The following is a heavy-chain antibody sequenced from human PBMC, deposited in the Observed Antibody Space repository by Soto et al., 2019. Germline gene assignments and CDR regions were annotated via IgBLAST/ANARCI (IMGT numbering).Heavy chain of an antibody. J-gene: IGHJ4*02. CDR2: INHSGST. CDR3: ARVVIAAAGDLFDY. D-gene: IGHD6-13*01. CDR1: CGSFSGYY. V-gene: IGHV4-34*01. Sequence: SETLSLTCAVYCGSFSGYYWSWIRQPPGKGLEWIGEINHSGSTNYNPSLKSRVTISVDTSKNQFSLKLSSVTAADTAVYYCARVVIAAAGDLFDYWGQGTLVTVSS.